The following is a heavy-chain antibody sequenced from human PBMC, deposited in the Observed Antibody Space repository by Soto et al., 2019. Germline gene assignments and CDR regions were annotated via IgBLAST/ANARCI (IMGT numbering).Heavy chain of an antibody. D-gene: IGHD1-26*01. CDR1: GDSVSSNSAA. J-gene: IGHJ6*02. CDR3: VRARDCIVGSCYYCVDF. CDR2: TYYRSTWFS. V-gene: IGHV6-1*01. Sequence: SQTLSLTCAISGDSVSSNSAAWNWIRQSPSRGLEWLGRTYYRSTWFSEYALSVKSRVTINPDTTKNQFSLQLNSVTPEDTAVYYCVRARDCIVGSCYYCVDFWGQGTTVTVSS.